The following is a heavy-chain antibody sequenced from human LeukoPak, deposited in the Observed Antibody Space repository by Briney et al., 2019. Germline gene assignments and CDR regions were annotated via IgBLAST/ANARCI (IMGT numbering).Heavy chain of an antibody. D-gene: IGHD4-23*01. CDR2: IIPILGIA. Sequence: ASVKVSCKASGGTFSSYAISWVRQAPGQGLEWMGRIIPILGIANYAQKFQGRVTITADKSTSTAYMELSSLRSEDTAVYYCARSSSTVVTEAPLDYWGQGTLVTVSS. V-gene: IGHV1-69*04. CDR1: GGTFSSYA. CDR3: ARSSSTVVTEAPLDY. J-gene: IGHJ4*02.